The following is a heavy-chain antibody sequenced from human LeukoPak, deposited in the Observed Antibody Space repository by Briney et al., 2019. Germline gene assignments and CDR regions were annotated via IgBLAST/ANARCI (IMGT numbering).Heavy chain of an antibody. V-gene: IGHV3-23*01. CDR2: ISGSGGST. Sequence: PGGSLRLSCAASGITVCSNYVSWVRQAPGEGLEWVSSISGSGGSTYYEDSVKGRFTISRDNSKNTLYLQMNSLRAEDTAVYYCARDSGMKKWELLSYYFDYWGQGTLVTVSS. CDR3: ARDSGMKKWELLSYYFDY. D-gene: IGHD1-26*01. CDR1: GITVCSNY. J-gene: IGHJ4*02.